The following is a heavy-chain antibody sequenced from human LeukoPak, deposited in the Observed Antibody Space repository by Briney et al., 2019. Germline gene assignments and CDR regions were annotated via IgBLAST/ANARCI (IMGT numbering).Heavy chain of an antibody. CDR1: GFIFSNYA. CDR2: ISGSGDST. CDR3: AKTRPLDSSSWSHGDY. Sequence: GGSLRLSCVVSGFIFSNYAMSWVRQAPGKGLEWVSAISGSGDSTYYGDSVKGRFTISRDNSKNTLYLQMNSLRAEDTAVYYCAKTRPLDSSSWSHGDYWGQGTLVTVSS. J-gene: IGHJ4*02. D-gene: IGHD6-13*01. V-gene: IGHV3-23*01.